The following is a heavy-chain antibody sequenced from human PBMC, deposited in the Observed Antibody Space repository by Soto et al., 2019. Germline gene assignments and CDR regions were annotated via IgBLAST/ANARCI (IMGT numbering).Heavy chain of an antibody. CDR2: ISGSGGST. Sequence: GGSLRLSCAASGFTFSSYAMSWVRQAPGKALEWVSAISGSGGSTYYADSVKGRFTISRDNSKNTLYLQMNSLRAEDTAVYYCAKDLGGNRITTFGVVIIGPDFDYWGQGTLVTVSS. J-gene: IGHJ4*02. V-gene: IGHV3-23*01. D-gene: IGHD3-3*01. CDR1: GFTFSSYA. CDR3: AKDLGGNRITTFGVVIIGPDFDY.